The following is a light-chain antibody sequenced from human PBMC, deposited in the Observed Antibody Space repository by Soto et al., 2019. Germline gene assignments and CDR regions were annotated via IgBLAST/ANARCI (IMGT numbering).Light chain of an antibody. CDR1: QSISTTS. J-gene: IGKJ1*01. Sequence: EIVLTQSPGTLSLSPGERATLSCRASQSISTTSLAWYQKKPGQAPRLLIYGESSRATGTPDKFSGSGSGTDFTLTISRLEPEDFAGYYCQQYGSSLPWTFGQGTKVEIK. CDR2: GES. V-gene: IGKV3-20*01. CDR3: QQYGSSLPWT.